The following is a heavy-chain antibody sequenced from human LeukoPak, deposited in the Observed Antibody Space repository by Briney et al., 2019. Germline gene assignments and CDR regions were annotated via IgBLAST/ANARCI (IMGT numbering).Heavy chain of an antibody. CDR1: GFTFSSYA. D-gene: IGHD2/OR15-2a*01. CDR3: AKDSAKKYDDY. Sequence: GVSLTLSCAASGFTFSSYAVSWVRQAPGKGREWVSGISASDSYTNYADSVKGRFTISRDNSKNTLYLQMNSLRAEDTAVYYCAKDSAKKYDDYWGQGTLVTVSS. V-gene: IGHV3-23*01. J-gene: IGHJ4*02. CDR2: ISASDSYT.